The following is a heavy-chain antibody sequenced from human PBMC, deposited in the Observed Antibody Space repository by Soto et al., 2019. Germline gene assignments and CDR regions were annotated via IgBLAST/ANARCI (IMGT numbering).Heavy chain of an antibody. CDR2: IYYTGNS. Sequence: QVQLQESGPELVKSSQTLSLTCTVSNGSISTNGHYWTWIRQRPGKGLEWIAYIYYTGNSYYNPSLKSRLTSSLGTPKNQFALTLRSVTAADTAVYYCAREQWGFDSWGQGTLVTVSS. J-gene: IGHJ4*02. D-gene: IGHD6-19*01. V-gene: IGHV4-31*03. CDR1: NGSISTNGHY. CDR3: AREQWGFDS.